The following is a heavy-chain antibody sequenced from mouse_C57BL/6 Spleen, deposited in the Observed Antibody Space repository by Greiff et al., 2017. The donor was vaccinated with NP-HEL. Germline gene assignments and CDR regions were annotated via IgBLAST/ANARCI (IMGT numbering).Heavy chain of an antibody. J-gene: IGHJ2*01. CDR3: ARLYYGSSYNY. CDR2: IYPSDSET. CDR1: GYTFTSYW. V-gene: IGHV1-61*01. Sequence: VQLQQPGAELVRPGSSVKLSCKASGYTFTSYWMDWVKQRPGQGLEWIGNIYPSDSETHYNQKFKDKATLTVDKSSSTAYMQRSSLTSEDSAVYYCARLYYGSSYNYWGQVTTLTVSS. D-gene: IGHD1-1*01.